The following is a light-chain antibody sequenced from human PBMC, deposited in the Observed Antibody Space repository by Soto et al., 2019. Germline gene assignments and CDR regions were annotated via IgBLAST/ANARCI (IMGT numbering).Light chain of an antibody. V-gene: IGKV3-20*01. CDR1: QSVSSSF. CDR2: GAS. CDR3: RQYDSSPWT. Sequence: EIVLTQSPGTLALSPGERATLSCRASQSVSSSFLAWYQHTPGQAPRLLIYGASSRATGIPDRFSGSGSVTHLTLTSSRREPEDFAVYYCRQYDSSPWTFGQGTKVEIK. J-gene: IGKJ1*01.